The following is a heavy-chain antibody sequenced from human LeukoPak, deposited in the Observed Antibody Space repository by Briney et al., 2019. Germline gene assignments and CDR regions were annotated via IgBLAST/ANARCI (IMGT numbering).Heavy chain of an antibody. J-gene: IGHJ6*03. Sequence: SETLSLTCTVSGGSISSYYWSWIRQPAGKGPEWIGRIYTSGSTNYNPSLKSRVTISVDTSKNQFSLKLSSVTAADTAVYYCARGTYGSGSYWYYYYYYMDVWGKGTTVTVSS. D-gene: IGHD3-10*01. CDR1: GGSISSYY. V-gene: IGHV4-4*07. CDR2: IYTSGST. CDR3: ARGTYGSGSYWYYYYYYMDV.